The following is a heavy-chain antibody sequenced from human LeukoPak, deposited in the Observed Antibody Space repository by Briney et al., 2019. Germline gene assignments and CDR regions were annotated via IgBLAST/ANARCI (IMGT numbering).Heavy chain of an antibody. CDR3: AREVPFIAAAGTGRVAWFDP. D-gene: IGHD6-13*01. V-gene: IGHV1-2*02. Sequence: GASVKASCKAAGYTFTGYYMHWLRQAPEQGLEGMGWINPNSGGTNYAKKFQGRVTMTRDTSISTGYMELRRLRSDDTAVYYCAREVPFIAAAGTGRVAWFDPWGQGTLVTVSS. J-gene: IGHJ5*02. CDR1: GYTFTGYY. CDR2: INPNSGGT.